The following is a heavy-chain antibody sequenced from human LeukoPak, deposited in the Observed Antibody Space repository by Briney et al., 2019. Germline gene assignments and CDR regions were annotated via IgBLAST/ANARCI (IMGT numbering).Heavy chain of an antibody. J-gene: IGHJ4*02. CDR1: GFTFSSYA. D-gene: IGHD3-22*01. CDR3: ARGDSSAYSDY. CDR2: ISYDGSNK. V-gene: IGHV3-30-3*01. Sequence: GGSLRLSCAASGFTFSSYAMHWVRQAPGKGLEWVAVISYDGSNKYYADSVKGRFTISRDNSKNTLYLQMNSLRAEDTAVYYCARGDSSAYSDYWGQGTLVTVSS.